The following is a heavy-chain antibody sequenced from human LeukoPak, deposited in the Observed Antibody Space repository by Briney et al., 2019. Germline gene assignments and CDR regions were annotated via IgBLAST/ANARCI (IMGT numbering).Heavy chain of an antibody. V-gene: IGHV1-8*01. CDR3: ARGPNKSDGGNSGSAWFDP. CDR2: MNPNSGNT. J-gene: IGHJ5*02. CDR1: GYTFTTYD. Sequence: ASVKVSFKASGYTFTTYDINWVRQAPGQGLEWMGWMNPNSGNTGYAQKFQGRVTMTRNTSISTAYMELSSLRSEDTAVYYCARGPNKSDGGNSGSAWFDPWGQGTLVTVSS. D-gene: IGHD4-23*01.